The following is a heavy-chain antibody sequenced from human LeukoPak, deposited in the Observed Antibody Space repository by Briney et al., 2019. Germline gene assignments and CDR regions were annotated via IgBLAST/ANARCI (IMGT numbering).Heavy chain of an antibody. CDR2: INPNSGGT. CDR1: GYTFTGYY. CDR3: ARVNGYSSSWYDY. V-gene: IGHV1-2*04. Sequence: ASVTVSCTASGYTFTGYYMHWVRQAPGQGLEWMGWINPNSGGTNYAQKFQGWVTMTRDTSISTAYMELSRLRSDDTAVYYCARVNGYSSSWYDYWGQGTLATVSS. J-gene: IGHJ4*02. D-gene: IGHD6-13*01.